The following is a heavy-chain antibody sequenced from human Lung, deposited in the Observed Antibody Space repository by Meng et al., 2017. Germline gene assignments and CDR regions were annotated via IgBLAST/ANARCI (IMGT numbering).Heavy chain of an antibody. D-gene: IGHD2-8*01. CDR3: ARDRAQWHY. CDR1: GFTLSDHY. Sequence: QVQLVESGGGLVKPGGSLRLSCEVSGFTLSDHYMSWIRQVPGKGLEWVSYIGNSGTTIYYADSVTGRFTISRDIARNSVYLQLNSLRVEDTGVYYCARDRAQWHYWGRGTLVTVSS. V-gene: IGHV3-11*01. CDR2: IGNSGTTI. J-gene: IGHJ4*02.